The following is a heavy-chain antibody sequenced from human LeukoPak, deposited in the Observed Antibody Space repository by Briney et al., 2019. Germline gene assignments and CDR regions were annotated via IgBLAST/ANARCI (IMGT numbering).Heavy chain of an antibody. D-gene: IGHD2-15*01. CDR1: GGSISSYY. CDR2: IYYSGST. J-gene: IGHJ6*03. V-gene: IGHV4-59*01. Sequence: PSETLSLTCTVSGGSISSYYWSWIRQPPGKGLEWIGYIYYSGSTNYNPSLKSRVTISVDTSKNQFSLKLSSVTAADTAIYYCARGGSRSWDYYYSYYMDVWGKGTTVTVSS. CDR3: ARGGSRSWDYYYSYYMDV.